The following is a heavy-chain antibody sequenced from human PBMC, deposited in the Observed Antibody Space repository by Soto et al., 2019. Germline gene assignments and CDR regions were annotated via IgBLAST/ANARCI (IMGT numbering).Heavy chain of an antibody. V-gene: IGHV4-31*03. D-gene: IGHD4-17*01. CDR1: GGSISSGGYY. CDR2: IYYSGST. Sequence: PSETLSLTCTVSGGSISSGGYYWSWIRQHPGKGLEWIGYIYYSGSTYYNPSLKSRVTISVDTSKNQFSLKLSSVTAADTAVYYCARDIGSHDYGGNSASNWFDPWGQGTLVTFSS. CDR3: ARDIGSHDYGGNSASNWFDP. J-gene: IGHJ5*02.